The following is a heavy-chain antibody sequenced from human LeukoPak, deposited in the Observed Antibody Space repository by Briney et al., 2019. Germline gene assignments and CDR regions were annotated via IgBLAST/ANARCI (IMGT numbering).Heavy chain of an antibody. J-gene: IGHJ4*02. D-gene: IGHD1-26*01. CDR3: ARVSGDSGYFDC. CDR1: GLTFSSYE. CDR2: ISSSGSII. Sequence: GGSLRLSCTASGLTFSSYEMNWVRQAPGKGLEWVSCISSSGSIIYYADSVKGRFTISRDNAKNSVYLQMNSLRAEDTAVYYCARVSGDSGYFDCWGQGTLVTVS. V-gene: IGHV3-48*03.